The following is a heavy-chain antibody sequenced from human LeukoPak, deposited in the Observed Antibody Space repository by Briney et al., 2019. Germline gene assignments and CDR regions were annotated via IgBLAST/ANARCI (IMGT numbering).Heavy chain of an antibody. D-gene: IGHD7-27*01. CDR2: INLNTGDT. CDR3: VGNPFMWAFDF. CDR1: GYTFTDHY. V-gene: IGHV1-2*02. J-gene: IGHJ4*02. Sequence: ASVKVSCKASGYTFTDHYIHWVRQAPGQGPEWMGWINLNTGDTGCAQKFQDRVTLTRDTSITTAYMEVGSLTSDDTAVYYCVGNPFMWAFDFWGQGTLVAVSS.